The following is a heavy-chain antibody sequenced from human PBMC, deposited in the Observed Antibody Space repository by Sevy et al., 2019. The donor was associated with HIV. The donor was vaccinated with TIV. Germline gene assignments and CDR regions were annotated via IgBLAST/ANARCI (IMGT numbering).Heavy chain of an antibody. D-gene: IGHD3-9*01. CDR2: IYHSGST. J-gene: IGHJ3*02. V-gene: IGHV4-38-2*01. CDR3: GGFGRMVIISGDTFEI. Sequence: SETLSLTCAVSGYSISSAYSWGWIRQPPGKGLEWIGNIYHSGSTYYNPSLNSRVTISVDTSKNQFSLKLNSVTAADTGGYFCGGFGRMVIISGDTFEIWGQGTMVTVSS. CDR1: GYSISSAYS.